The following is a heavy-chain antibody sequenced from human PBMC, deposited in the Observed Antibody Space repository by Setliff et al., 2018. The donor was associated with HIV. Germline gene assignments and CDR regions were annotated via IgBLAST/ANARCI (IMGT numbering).Heavy chain of an antibody. CDR2: IGSSGSTK. D-gene: IGHD3-22*01. CDR3: AINYYDSSGFAFDI. J-gene: IGHJ3*02. V-gene: IGHV3-48*03. CDR1: GLSFSRYE. Sequence: GGSLRLSCAASGLSFSRYEMNWVRQAPGKGLQWVSYIGSSGSTKYYADSVKGRFTISRDNADNSLYLRMNSLRADDTALYYCAINYYDSSGFAFDIWGQGTMVT.